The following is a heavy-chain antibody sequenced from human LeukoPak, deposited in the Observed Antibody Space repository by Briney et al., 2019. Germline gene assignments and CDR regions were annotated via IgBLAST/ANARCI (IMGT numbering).Heavy chain of an antibody. Sequence: ASVKVSCKASGYTFTAYYMHWVRQAPGQGLEWRGWISPNSGGTNYAQKFQGRVTMTRDTSISTAYMELSRLRSDDTAVYCCARGAPGDYWGQGTLVTVSS. CDR3: ARGAPGDY. CDR2: ISPNSGGT. J-gene: IGHJ4*02. CDR1: GYTFTAYY. V-gene: IGHV1-2*02.